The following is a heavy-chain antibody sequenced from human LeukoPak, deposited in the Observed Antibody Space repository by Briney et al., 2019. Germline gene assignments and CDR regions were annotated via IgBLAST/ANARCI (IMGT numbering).Heavy chain of an antibody. CDR2: IYSGGST. D-gene: IGHD3-22*01. J-gene: IGHJ4*02. Sequence: GGSLRLSCAASGFTVSSIDMTWVRQAPGKGLEWVSVIYSGGSTYYADSVKGRFTISRDNSKNTLYLQMNSLRAEDTAVYYCARWYYDISGYLDYWGQGTLVTVSS. V-gene: IGHV3-53*01. CDR1: GFTVSSID. CDR3: ARWYYDISGYLDY.